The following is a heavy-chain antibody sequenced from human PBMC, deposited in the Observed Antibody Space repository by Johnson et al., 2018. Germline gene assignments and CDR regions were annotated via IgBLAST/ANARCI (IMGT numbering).Heavy chain of an antibody. V-gene: IGHV3-11*04. CDR2: ISSSGSTI. J-gene: IGHJ6*03. Sequence: VQLVESGGGLVKPGGSLRLSCAASGFTFSDYYMSWIRQAPGKGLEWVSYISSSGSTIYYADSVKGRFTISRDNAKNSLYLQMNILRAEDTAVYYCAGYAGKAAAGTEYYYYYYMDVWGKGTTVTVSS. CDR3: AGYAGKAAAGTEYYYYYYMDV. CDR1: GFTFSDYY. D-gene: IGHD6-13*01.